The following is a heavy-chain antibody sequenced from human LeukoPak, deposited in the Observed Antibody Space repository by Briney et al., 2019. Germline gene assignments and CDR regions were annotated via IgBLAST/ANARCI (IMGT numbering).Heavy chain of an antibody. V-gene: IGHV4-31*03. Sequence: SQTLSLTCTVSGGSISSGGYYWTWIRQPPGKGLEWIGEINHSGSTNYSPSLRSRVTISIDTSKNQFSLELNSVTAADTAVYYCARGILVKVYATFDYWGQGTPVTVSS. CDR2: INHSGST. J-gene: IGHJ4*02. CDR3: ARGILVKVYATFDY. D-gene: IGHD2-8*01. CDR1: GGSISSGGYY.